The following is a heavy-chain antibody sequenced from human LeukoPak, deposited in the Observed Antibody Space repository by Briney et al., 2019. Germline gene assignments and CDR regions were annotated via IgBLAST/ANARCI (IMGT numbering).Heavy chain of an antibody. CDR3: ARYDELYHESGFWSGYPTYNWFDP. CDR2: ISTYNGNT. V-gene: IGHV1-18*01. D-gene: IGHD3-3*01. J-gene: IGHJ5*02. CDR1: GYTFTSYG. Sequence: ASVKVSCKASGYTFTSYGISWVRQAPGQGLEWVGWISTYNGNTNYAQKLQGRVTMTTDTSTSTAYMELRSLRPDDTAVYYCARYDELYHESGFWSGYPTYNWFDPWGQGTLVTVSS.